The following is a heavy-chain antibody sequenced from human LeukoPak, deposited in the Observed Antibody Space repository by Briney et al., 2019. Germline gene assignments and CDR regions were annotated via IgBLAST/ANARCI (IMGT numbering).Heavy chain of an antibody. V-gene: IGHV3-7*01. CDR2: IKQDGSEK. Sequence: GGSLRPSCAASGFSFSYYWMSWVRQAPGKGLEWVAKIKQDGSEKYYVDSVKGRFTISRDNAKNSMYLQISSLTAEDTAVYYCARGYCTGGSCSKYDYWGQGTLVTVSS. D-gene: IGHD2-15*01. J-gene: IGHJ4*02. CDR3: ARGYCTGGSCSKYDY. CDR1: GFSFSYYW.